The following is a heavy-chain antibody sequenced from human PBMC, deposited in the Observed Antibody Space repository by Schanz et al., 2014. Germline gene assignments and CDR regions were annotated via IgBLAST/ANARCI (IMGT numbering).Heavy chain of an antibody. D-gene: IGHD3-3*01. Sequence: QVHLVQSGAEVKRPGASVRVSCKASGYTFTTYAMSWVRQAPGQGLEWVGWISVYTGNTKYGQKFQGRVTMTTDTSTSTVYMELRSLRSDDTAVYYCARSAGRDFWSGYYTRFDYWGQGTLVTVSS. J-gene: IGHJ4*02. CDR3: ARSAGRDFWSGYYTRFDY. V-gene: IGHV1-18*01. CDR2: ISVYTGNT. CDR1: GYTFTTYA.